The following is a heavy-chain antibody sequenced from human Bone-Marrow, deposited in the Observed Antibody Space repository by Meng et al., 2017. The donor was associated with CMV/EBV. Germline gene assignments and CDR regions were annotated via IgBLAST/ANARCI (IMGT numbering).Heavy chain of an antibody. CDR2: IGFGGGVEK. D-gene: IGHD6-13*01. J-gene: IGHJ4*02. CDR1: GFTFSAFA. Sequence: GESLKISCAASGFTFSAFAMHWVRQAPGKGLEWVAYIGFGGGVEKYYPDSVKGRFTVSRDNSKNTLYLDINGLTDEDTAIYYCAKAFSASWYREYYDDWGQGTLVTVSS. V-gene: IGHV3-30*02. CDR3: AKAFSASWYREYYDD.